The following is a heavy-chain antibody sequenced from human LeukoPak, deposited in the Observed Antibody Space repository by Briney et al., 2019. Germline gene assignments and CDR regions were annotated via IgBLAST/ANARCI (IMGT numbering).Heavy chain of an antibody. Sequence: SESLSLTCTVSGGSISTNYYWGWIRQALGKGLEWIGSIHYSGSTYYNPSLKSRVTISVDTSKNQFSLKVNSMTPADTAVYFCARPYWYDARLGAFHIWGQGTMVTVSS. CDR3: ARPYWYDARLGAFHI. V-gene: IGHV4-39*07. D-gene: IGHD1-1*01. CDR1: GGSISTNYY. J-gene: IGHJ3*02. CDR2: IHYSGST.